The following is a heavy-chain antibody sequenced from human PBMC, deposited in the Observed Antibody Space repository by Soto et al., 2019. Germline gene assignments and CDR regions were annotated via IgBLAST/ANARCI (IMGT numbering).Heavy chain of an antibody. V-gene: IGHV1-2*04. CDR3: ARDSYDFWSGYFDAFDI. CDR1: GYTFTGYY. CDR2: INPNSGGT. J-gene: IGHJ3*02. Sequence: ASVKVSCKASGYTFTGYYMHLVRQAPGQGLEWMGWINPNSGGTNYAQKFQGWVTMTRDTSISTAYMELSRLRSDDTAVYYCARDSYDFWSGYFDAFDIWGQGTMVTVSS. D-gene: IGHD3-3*01.